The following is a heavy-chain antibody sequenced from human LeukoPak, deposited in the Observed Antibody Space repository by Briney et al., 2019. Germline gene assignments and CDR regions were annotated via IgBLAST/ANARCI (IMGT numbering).Heavy chain of an antibody. CDR3: ARDGIPSRVLVRRSNWFDP. V-gene: IGHV3-64*01. CDR1: GFTFSSYA. Sequence: GGSLRLSCAASGFTFSSYAMHWVRQAPGKGLEYVSAISSNGGSTYYANSVKGRFTISRDNSKNTLYLQMNSLRAEDTAVYYCARDGIPSRVLVRRSNWFDPWGQGTLVTVSS. J-gene: IGHJ5*02. CDR2: ISSNGGST. D-gene: IGHD1-1*01.